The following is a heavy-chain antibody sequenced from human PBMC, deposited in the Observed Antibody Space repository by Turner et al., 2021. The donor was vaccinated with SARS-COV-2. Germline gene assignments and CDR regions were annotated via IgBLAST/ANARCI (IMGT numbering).Heavy chain of an antibody. CDR1: GSPLSNYN. CDR2: SRRTRIYI. CDR3: ARDYYDFWSGYYSYYYVMDV. Sequence: VQLVESGGGVVQPGRSLRLSCAASGSPLSNYNINWVRQAPGKGLEWVSSSRRTRIYIYYADSGKGRFTIARDNAKNSMYLQMNSLRAEDTAVYYCARDYYDFWSGYYSYYYVMDVWGQGTTVTVSS. D-gene: IGHD3-3*01. V-gene: IGHV3-21*01. J-gene: IGHJ6*02.